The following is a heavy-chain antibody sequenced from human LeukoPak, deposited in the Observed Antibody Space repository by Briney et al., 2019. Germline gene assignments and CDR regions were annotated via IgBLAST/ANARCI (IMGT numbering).Heavy chain of an antibody. CDR1: GFTLSSYW. Sequence: PGGSLRLSCVASGFTLSSYWMSWVRQAPGKGLEWVANIKQDGSEKYYVDSVKCRFTISRDNAKNSLYLQMNSLRAEDTAVYYCARVFGDYVLGYFDYWGQGTLVTVSS. D-gene: IGHD4-17*01. CDR3: ARVFGDYVLGYFDY. CDR2: IKQDGSEK. J-gene: IGHJ4*02. V-gene: IGHV3-7*01.